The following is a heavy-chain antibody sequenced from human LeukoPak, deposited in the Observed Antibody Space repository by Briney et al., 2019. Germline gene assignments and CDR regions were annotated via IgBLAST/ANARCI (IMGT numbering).Heavy chain of an antibody. CDR3: ARDGPAQMVDFDY. J-gene: IGHJ4*02. CDR1: GYTFSGTGWY. V-gene: IGHV1-2*02. D-gene: IGHD3-10*01. CDR2: IYPYTGAT. Sequence: GDSVKVSCKASGYTFSGTGWYLYWLRQAPGQGLECMGWIYPYTGATHYAQKFQGRVAMTRDTSISTAYMELSRLRPHDTAVYYCARDGPAQMVDFDYWGQGTLVTVSS.